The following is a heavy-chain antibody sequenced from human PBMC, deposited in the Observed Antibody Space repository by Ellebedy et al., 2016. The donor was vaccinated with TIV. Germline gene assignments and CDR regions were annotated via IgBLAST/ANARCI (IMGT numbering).Heavy chain of an antibody. CDR1: GGSISSYY. D-gene: IGHD6-19*01. V-gene: IGHV4-59*04. Sequence: MPSETLSPTCTVSGGSISSYYWSWIRQPPGKGLEWIGSISDSGSTFYNPSLKSRVRISVETSKNQFSLKLRSVTAADTAVYYCATEIPVAARIEFWGQGALVTVSS. J-gene: IGHJ4*02. CDR3: ATEIPVAARIEF. CDR2: ISDSGST.